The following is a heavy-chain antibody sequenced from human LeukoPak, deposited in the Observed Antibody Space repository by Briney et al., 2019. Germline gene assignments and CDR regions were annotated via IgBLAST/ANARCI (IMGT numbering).Heavy chain of an antibody. V-gene: IGHV3-7*03. CDR2: IKQDGSEK. Sequence: GGSLRLSCAASGFTFSSYWMSWVRQAPGKGLEWVANIKQDGSEKYYVDSVKGRFTISRDNAKNSLYLQMNSLRAEDTAVYYCARDGRYYDGRYYYYMDVWGKGTTVTVSS. CDR3: ARDGRYYDGRYYYYMDV. CDR1: GFTFSSYW. J-gene: IGHJ6*03. D-gene: IGHD3-22*01.